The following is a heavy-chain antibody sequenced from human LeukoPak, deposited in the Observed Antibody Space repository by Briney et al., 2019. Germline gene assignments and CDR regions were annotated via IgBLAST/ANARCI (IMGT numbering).Heavy chain of an antibody. V-gene: IGHV3-48*03. CDR1: GFTFSSYE. D-gene: IGHD2-15*01. CDR3: TRARRDCSGGSCYPDYNWFDP. Sequence: PGGSLRLSCAASGFTFSSYEMNWVRQAPGKGLDWVSYISRSGSAIYYADSVRGRFTISRDNAKNSLYQQMNSLRAEDTAVYYCTRARRDCSGGSCYPDYNWFDPWGQGTLVTVSS. CDR2: ISRSGSAI. J-gene: IGHJ5*02.